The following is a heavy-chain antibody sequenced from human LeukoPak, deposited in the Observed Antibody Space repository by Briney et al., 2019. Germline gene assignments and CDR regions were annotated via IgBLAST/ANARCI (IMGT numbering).Heavy chain of an antibody. V-gene: IGHV1-46*01. J-gene: IGHJ3*02. CDR1: GYTFTSYY. CDR2: INPSGGST. D-gene: IGHD2/OR15-2a*01. Sequence: ASVKVSCKASGYTFTSYYMHWVRQAPGQGLEWMGIINPSGGSTSYAQKFQGRVTMTRDTSTSIVYMELSSLRSEDTAVYYCARDVIVGHAFDIWGQGTMVTVSS. CDR3: ARDVIVGHAFDI.